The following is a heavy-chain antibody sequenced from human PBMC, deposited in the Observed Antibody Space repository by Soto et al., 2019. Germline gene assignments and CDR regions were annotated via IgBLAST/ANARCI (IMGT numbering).Heavy chain of an antibody. CDR3: ARAPYRGANSRDAFDI. J-gene: IGHJ3*02. Sequence: QVQLQESGPGLVKPSQTLSLTCTVSGGSISTEYYWSWIRQPPGKGLEWIGYIYYSGSTYYNPSLKTRVTLSVDTSENPFSLKVYSVTAADTAVYYCARAPYRGANSRDAFDIWGQGTMVTVSS. CDR2: IYYSGST. CDR1: GGSISTEYY. V-gene: IGHV4-30-4*01. D-gene: IGHD7-27*01.